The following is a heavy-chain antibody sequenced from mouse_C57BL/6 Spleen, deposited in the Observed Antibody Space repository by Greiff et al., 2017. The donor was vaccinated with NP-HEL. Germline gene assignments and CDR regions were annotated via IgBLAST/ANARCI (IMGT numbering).Heavy chain of an antibody. CDR1: GYTFTGYW. CDR2: ILPGSGST. J-gene: IGHJ2*01. Sequence: QVQLQQSGAELMKPGASVKLSCKATGYTFTGYWIEWVKQRPGHGLEWIGEILPGSGSTNYNEKFKGKATFTADTSSNTAYMQLSSLATVDSYIYYRAREGINRWAYADYWGQGTTLTVSS. D-gene: IGHD1-1*01. CDR3: AREGINRWAYADY. V-gene: IGHV1-9*01.